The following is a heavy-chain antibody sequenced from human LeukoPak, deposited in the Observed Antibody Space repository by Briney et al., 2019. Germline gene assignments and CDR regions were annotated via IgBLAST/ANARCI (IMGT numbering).Heavy chain of an antibody. Sequence: SETLSLTCAVYGGSFSGYYWSWIRQPPGRGLEWIGEINHSGSTNYNPSLKSRVTVSLDTSKNQFSLKLSSVTAADSAVYYCARLRVLHYYGSGSYYNGRIYYYHYMDVWGKGTTVTISS. J-gene: IGHJ6*03. CDR2: INHSGST. CDR1: GGSFSGYY. CDR3: ARLRVLHYYGSGSYYNGRIYYYHYMDV. V-gene: IGHV4-34*01. D-gene: IGHD3-10*01.